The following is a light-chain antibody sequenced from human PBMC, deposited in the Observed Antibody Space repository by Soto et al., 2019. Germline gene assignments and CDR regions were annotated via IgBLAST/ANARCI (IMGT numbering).Light chain of an antibody. CDR2: KAS. CDR3: QQYNDLST. Sequence: DIQMTQSPSTLSASVGDRVTITCRASQSIKNWLAWYQQKPGEAPKLLIYKASTLESGVPSRFSGSGSGTEFTLTISSLQADDFATYYCQQYNDLSTFGGGTKVEIK. V-gene: IGKV1-5*03. CDR1: QSIKNW. J-gene: IGKJ4*01.